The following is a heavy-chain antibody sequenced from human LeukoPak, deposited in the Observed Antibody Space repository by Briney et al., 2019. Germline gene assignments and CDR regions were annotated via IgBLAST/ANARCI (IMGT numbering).Heavy chain of an antibody. J-gene: IGHJ4*02. CDR2: ISGRGGST. CDR1: GFTFSSYA. CDR3: AKDHSNLYYFDY. V-gene: IGHV3-23*01. Sequence: GGSLRLSCAASGFTFSSYAMSWVRQAPGKGLEWVSAISGRGGSTYYADSVKGRFTISRDNSKNALYLQMNSLGAEDTAVYYCAKDHSNLYYFDYWGQGTLVTVSS. D-gene: IGHD1-14*01.